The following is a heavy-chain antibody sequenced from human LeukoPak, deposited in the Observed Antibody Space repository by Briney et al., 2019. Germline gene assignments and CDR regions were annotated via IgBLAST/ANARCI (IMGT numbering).Heavy chain of an antibody. Sequence: GGSLRLSCAASGFTFSDYAMHWVRQAPGMGLEWVAVISYDGTKKYYADSVKGRFTISRDNSKNTLYLQMNSLRAEDTAVYYCSSSYYDFWSGYRGDYWGQGTLVTVSS. D-gene: IGHD3-3*01. CDR3: SSSYYDFWSGYRGDY. CDR1: GFTFSDYA. J-gene: IGHJ4*02. CDR2: ISYDGTKK. V-gene: IGHV3-30-3*01.